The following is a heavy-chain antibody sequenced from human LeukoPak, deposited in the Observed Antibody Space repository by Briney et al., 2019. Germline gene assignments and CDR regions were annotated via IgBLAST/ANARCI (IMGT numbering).Heavy chain of an antibody. CDR2: IKQDGSEK. CDR3: ARDVYNMGDY. CDR1: GFIFSSYW. V-gene: IGHV3-7*01. J-gene: IGHJ4*02. D-gene: IGHD1-1*01. Sequence: GGSLRLSCAASGFIFSSYWMSWVRKAPGKGLEWVANIKQDGSEKYYLDSVKGRFTISRDNAKNSLYLQMNSLRAEDTAVYYCARDVYNMGDYWGQGTLVTVSS.